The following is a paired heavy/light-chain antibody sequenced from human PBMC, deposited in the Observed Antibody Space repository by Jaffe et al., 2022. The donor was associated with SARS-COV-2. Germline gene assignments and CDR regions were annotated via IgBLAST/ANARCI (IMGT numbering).Light chain of an antibody. CDR2: DVS. V-gene: IGLV2-14*01. CDR3: SSYTSSSTLVYV. Sequence: QSALTQPASVSGSPGQSITISCTGTSSDVGGYNYVSWYQQHPGKAPKLMIYDVSNRPSGVSNRFSGSKSGNTASLTISGLQAEDEADYYCSSYTSSSTLVYVFGTGTKVTVL. J-gene: IGLJ1*01. CDR1: SSDVGGYNY.
Heavy chain of an antibody. Sequence: QVQLQESGPGLVKPSQTLSLTCTVSGGSISSGGYYWSWIRQHPGKGLEWIGYIYYSGSTYYNPSLKSRVTISVDTSKNQFSLKLSSVTAADTAVYYCARDESAAAGSAAPARGWYFDLWGRGTLVTVSS. J-gene: IGHJ2*01. CDR2: IYYSGST. V-gene: IGHV4-31*03. D-gene: IGHD6-13*01. CDR1: GGSISSGGYY. CDR3: ARDESAAAGSAAPARGWYFDL.